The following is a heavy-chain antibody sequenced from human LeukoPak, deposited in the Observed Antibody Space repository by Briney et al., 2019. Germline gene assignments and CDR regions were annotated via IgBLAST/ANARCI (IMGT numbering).Heavy chain of an antibody. D-gene: IGHD5-18*01. V-gene: IGHV3-33*01. CDR2: IWYDGSNK. Sequence: GGSLRLSCAASGFTFSSYGMHWVRQAPGKGLEWVSVIWYDGSNKYYADSVKGRFTISRDNSKNTLYLQMNSLRAEDTAVYYCARGKIQLWLSNMNNAFDIWGQGTMVTVSP. CDR1: GFTFSSYG. CDR3: ARGKIQLWLSNMNNAFDI. J-gene: IGHJ3*02.